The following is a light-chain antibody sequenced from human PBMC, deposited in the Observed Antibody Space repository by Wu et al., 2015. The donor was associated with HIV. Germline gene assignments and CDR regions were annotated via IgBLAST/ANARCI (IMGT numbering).Light chain of an antibody. CDR2: CTS. J-gene: IGKJ1*01. Sequence: FLVWYSARKQGNLRSPDLCCTSTLQSGVPVLGLVAVDRGTDFTLTISSLQPEDVATYYCQKYNTAPWTFGQGTKVEMK. V-gene: IGKV1-27*01. CDR3: QKYNTAPWT. CDR1: F.